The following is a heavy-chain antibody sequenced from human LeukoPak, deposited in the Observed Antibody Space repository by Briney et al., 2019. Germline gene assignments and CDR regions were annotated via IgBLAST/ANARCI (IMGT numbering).Heavy chain of an antibody. CDR3: ARNRYYYDSSGYQYYYYYGMDV. D-gene: IGHD3-22*01. CDR2: IKQDGSEK. CDR1: GFTFSSYW. J-gene: IGHJ6*02. V-gene: IGHV3-7*01. Sequence: GGSLRLSCAASGFTFSSYWMSWVRQAPGKGLEWVAHIKQDGSEKYYVDSVKGRFTISRDNAKNSLYLQMNSLRAEDTAVYYCARNRYYYDSSGYQYYYYYGMDVWGQGTTVTVSS.